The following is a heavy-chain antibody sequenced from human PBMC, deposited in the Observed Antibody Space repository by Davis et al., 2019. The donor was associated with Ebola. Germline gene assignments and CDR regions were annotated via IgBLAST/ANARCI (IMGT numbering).Heavy chain of an antibody. J-gene: IGHJ3*01. CDR1: GFTFDYYA. V-gene: IGHV3-9*01. CDR3: ASSKVGYGAFDV. Sequence: PGGSLRLSCAASGFTFDYYAIHWVRQAPGKGLEWVSGISLNSGNIAYADSVKGRFTISRDNAKNSLYLQMNSLRAEDSALYYCASSKVGYGAFDVWGQGTMVTVSS. D-gene: IGHD2-15*01. CDR2: ISLNSGNI.